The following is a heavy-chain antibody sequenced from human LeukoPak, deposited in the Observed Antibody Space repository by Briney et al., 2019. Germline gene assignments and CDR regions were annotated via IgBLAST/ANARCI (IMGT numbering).Heavy chain of an antibody. V-gene: IGHV4-34*01. CDR3: ARGTMTTVTYYFDY. Sequence: SETLSLTCAVYGGSFSGYYWSWIRQAPGKGLEWIREINHSGSTNYNPSLKSRVTISVDTSKNQFSLKLSSVTAADTAVYYCARGTMTTVTYYFDYWGQGTLVTVSS. CDR1: GGSFSGYY. D-gene: IGHD4-17*01. J-gene: IGHJ4*02. CDR2: INHSGST.